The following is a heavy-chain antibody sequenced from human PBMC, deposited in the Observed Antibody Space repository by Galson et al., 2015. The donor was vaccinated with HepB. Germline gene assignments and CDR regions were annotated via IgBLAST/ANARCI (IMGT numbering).Heavy chain of an antibody. Sequence: TLSLTCTVSGGSISSGSYYWSWIRQPAGKGLEWIGRIYTSGSTNYNPSLKSRVTMSVDTSKNQFSLKLSSVTAADTAVYYCARDYHSDDYSNYSDYWGQGTLVTVSS. CDR3: ARDYHSDDYSNYSDY. CDR1: GGSISSGSYY. V-gene: IGHV4-61*02. CDR2: IYTSGST. D-gene: IGHD4-11*01. J-gene: IGHJ4*02.